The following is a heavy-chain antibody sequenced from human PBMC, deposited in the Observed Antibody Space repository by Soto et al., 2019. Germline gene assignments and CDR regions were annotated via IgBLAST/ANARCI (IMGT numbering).Heavy chain of an antibody. CDR1: GVSISSYY. J-gene: IGHJ5*02. CDR2: IYYTGNT. Sequence: SETLSLTCTVSGVSISSYYWSWIRQPPGKGLEYIGYIYYTGNTKYNPSLKSRVTISVDTSKNQFPLRLTSMTAADTAVYYCARGDVVVPAAWFDPWGQGSLVTVSS. D-gene: IGHD2-2*01. V-gene: IGHV4-59*01. CDR3: ARGDVVVPAAWFDP.